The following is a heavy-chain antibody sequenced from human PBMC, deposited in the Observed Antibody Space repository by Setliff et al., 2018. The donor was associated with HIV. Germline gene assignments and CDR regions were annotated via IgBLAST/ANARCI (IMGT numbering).Heavy chain of an antibody. CDR2: IFYSETVYYGGRT. Sequence: SETLSLTCAVYGGPFSGFYYSWIRQAPGKGLEWIGSIFYSETVYYGGRTYYSPSLKSRVTISVDTSQNQFSLKLSSVTAADTAIYYCARRIYGNNPYFDYWSQGTLVTVSS. J-gene: IGHJ4*02. D-gene: IGHD4-17*01. CDR1: GGPFSGFY. CDR3: ARRIYGNNPYFDY. V-gene: IGHV4-34*11.